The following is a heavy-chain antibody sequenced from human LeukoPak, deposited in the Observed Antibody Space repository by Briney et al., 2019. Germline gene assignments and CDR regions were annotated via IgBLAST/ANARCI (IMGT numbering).Heavy chain of an antibody. CDR1: GFXFSSYA. D-gene: IGHD6-13*01. J-gene: IGHJ4*02. V-gene: IGHV3-64D*06. CDR3: VKGGQAAADYIDY. Sequence: GGSLRLSCSASGFXFSSYAMHWVRQAPGKGLEYVSTISSNGGSTYYADSVKGRFTISRDNSKNTLYLQMSSLRAEDTGLYYCVKGGQAAADYIDYWGQGTLVTVSS. CDR2: ISSNGGST.